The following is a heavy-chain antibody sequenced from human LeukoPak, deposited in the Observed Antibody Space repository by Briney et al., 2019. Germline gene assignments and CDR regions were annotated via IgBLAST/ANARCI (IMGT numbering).Heavy chain of an antibody. V-gene: IGHV3-9*01. CDR2: ISWNSGSI. Sequence: GGSLRLSCAASGFTFDDYAMHWVRQAPGKGLEWVSGISWNSGSIGYADSVKGRFTISRDNAKNSLYLQMNSLRAEDTALYYCPKGRFVVGVAALFDPWGQGTLVTVSS. D-gene: IGHD2-15*01. CDR1: GFTFDDYA. CDR3: PKGRFVVGVAALFDP. J-gene: IGHJ5*02.